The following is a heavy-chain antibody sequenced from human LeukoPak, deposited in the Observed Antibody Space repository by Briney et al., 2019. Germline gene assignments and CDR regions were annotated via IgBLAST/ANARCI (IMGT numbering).Heavy chain of an antibody. CDR1: GFTVSNNY. J-gene: IGHJ4*02. V-gene: IGHV3-23*01. Sequence: GGSLRLSCAVSGFTVSNNYMSWVRQAPGKGLEWVSGTIGSGGSTDYADTVKGRFTISRDNSKNTLYLQMNSLRAEDTAIYYCAKGMSSWYYDYWGQGTLVTVSS. CDR3: AKGMSSWYYDY. CDR2: TIGSGGST. D-gene: IGHD6-13*01.